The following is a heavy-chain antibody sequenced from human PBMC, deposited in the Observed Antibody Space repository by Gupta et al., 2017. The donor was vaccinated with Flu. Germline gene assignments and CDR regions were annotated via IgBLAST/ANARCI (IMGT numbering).Heavy chain of an antibody. CDR3: AHRTEYCSGGSCYDWFDP. CDR2: IYWNDDE. Sequence: GVGWIRQPPGKALEWLALIYWNDDERYSSSLNNRLTITKDTSKNQVVLTMTNMDPVDTATYYCAHRTEYCSGGSCYDWFDPWGQGTLVTVSS. V-gene: IGHV2-5*01. CDR1: G. J-gene: IGHJ5*02. D-gene: IGHD2-15*01.